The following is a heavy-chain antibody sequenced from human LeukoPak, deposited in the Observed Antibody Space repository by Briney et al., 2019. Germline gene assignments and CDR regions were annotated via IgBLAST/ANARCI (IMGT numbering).Heavy chain of an antibody. V-gene: IGHV1-46*01. D-gene: IGHD3-10*01. CDR2: INPSGGST. CDR1: GYTFTSYY. CDR3: ARENMIRGVKHFDY. Sequence: ASVKVSCTASGYTFTSYYMHWVRQAPGQGLEWMGVINPSGGSTVYAQNFQGRVTMTRDTSTSTVYMELSSLRSEDTAVYYCARENMIRGVKHFDYWGQGTLVTVSS. J-gene: IGHJ4*02.